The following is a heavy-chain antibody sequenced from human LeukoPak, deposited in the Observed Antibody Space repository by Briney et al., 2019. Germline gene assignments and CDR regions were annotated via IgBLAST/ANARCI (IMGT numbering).Heavy chain of an antibody. J-gene: IGHJ4*02. CDR2: ISCDGSNK. V-gene: IGHV3-30*03. D-gene: IGHD1-26*01. CDR3: ARDRGGSYPSPIDY. Sequence: TGGSLRLSCAASGFTFSSYGMHWVRQAPGKGLEWVAVISCDGSNKYYADSVKGRFTISRDNSKNTLYLQMNSLRAEDTAVYYCARDRGGSYPSPIDYWGQGTLVTVSS. CDR1: GFTFSSYG.